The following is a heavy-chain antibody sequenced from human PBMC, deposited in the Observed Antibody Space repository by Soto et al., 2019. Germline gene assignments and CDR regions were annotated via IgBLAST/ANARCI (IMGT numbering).Heavy chain of an antibody. D-gene: IGHD3-3*01. CDR1: GFSFGSYA. Sequence: GGSLRLSCAASGFSFGSYALSWVRQALGKGLEWVSTISGSDGKTFYADSVKGRFSISRDTSQNTLYLQMNSLRADDTAIYYCARWSYLDYWGQGTRVTSPQ. J-gene: IGHJ4*02. CDR2: ISGSDGKT. V-gene: IGHV3-23*01. CDR3: ARWSYLDY.